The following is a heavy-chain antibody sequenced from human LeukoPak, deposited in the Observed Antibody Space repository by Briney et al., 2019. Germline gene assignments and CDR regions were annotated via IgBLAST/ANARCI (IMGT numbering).Heavy chain of an antibody. CDR1: GFTFSNAW. CDR3: TTGRLDDFWSGYYSEYFQH. D-gene: IGHD3-3*01. J-gene: IGHJ1*01. CDR2: IKSNTDGGTT. V-gene: IGHV3-15*01. Sequence: GGSLRLSCAASGFTFSNAWMSWVRQAPGKGLEWVGRIKSNTDGGTTDYAAPVKGRFTISRDDSKNTLYLQMNSLKTEDTAVYYCTTGRLDDFWSGYYSEYFQHRGQGTLVTVSS.